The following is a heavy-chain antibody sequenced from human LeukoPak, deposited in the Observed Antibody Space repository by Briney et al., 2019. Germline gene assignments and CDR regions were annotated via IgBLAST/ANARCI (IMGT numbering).Heavy chain of an antibody. D-gene: IGHD3-10*01. Sequence: GASVKVSCKASGYTFTGYYMHWVRQAPGQGLEWMGWINPNSGGTNYAQKFQGWVTMTRDTSISTAYMELSSLRSEDTAVYYCATWVVGYGSGGCFDYWGQGTLVTVSS. CDR3: ATWVVGYGSGGCFDY. J-gene: IGHJ4*02. CDR1: GYTFTGYY. CDR2: INPNSGGT. V-gene: IGHV1-2*04.